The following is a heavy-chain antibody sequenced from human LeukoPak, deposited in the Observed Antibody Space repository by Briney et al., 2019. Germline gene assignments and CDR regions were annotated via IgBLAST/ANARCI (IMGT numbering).Heavy chain of an antibody. CDR1: GGSVSSGSYY. CDR2: IYYSGST. Sequence: SETLSLTCTVSGGSVSSGSYYWSWIRQPPGKGLEWIGYIYYSGSTNYNPSLKSRVTISVDTSKNQFSLKLSSVTAADTAVYCCARDSPAMRDAFDIWGQGTMVTVSS. J-gene: IGHJ3*02. CDR3: ARDSPAMRDAFDI. V-gene: IGHV4-61*01.